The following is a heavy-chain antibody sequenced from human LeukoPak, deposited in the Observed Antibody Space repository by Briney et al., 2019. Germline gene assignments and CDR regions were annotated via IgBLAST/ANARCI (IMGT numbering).Heavy chain of an antibody. CDR2: IGGSGSVSNT. CDR3: AKDRGNYGDYVGWFDP. Sequence: GGSLRLSCAASGFTFSSYAMSWARQAPGNGLEWVSAIGGSGSVSNTYYADSVKGRFTISRDNSKNTLYLQMNSLRAADTAVYYCAKDRGNYGDYVGWFDPWGQGTLVTVSS. J-gene: IGHJ5*02. CDR1: GFTFSSYA. V-gene: IGHV3-23*01. D-gene: IGHD4-17*01.